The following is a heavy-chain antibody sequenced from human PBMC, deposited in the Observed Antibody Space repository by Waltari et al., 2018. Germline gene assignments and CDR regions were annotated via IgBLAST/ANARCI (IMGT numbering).Heavy chain of an antibody. V-gene: IGHV4-38-2*01. CDR2: IYHSGST. Sequence: QVQLQESGPGLVKPSETLSLTCAVSGYSISSGYYWGWIRQPPGKGLEWIGSIYHSGSTYYNPSLKSRVTISVDTSKNQFSLKLSSVTAADTAVYYCARAHYYGSGSYGNFDYWGQGTLVTVSS. J-gene: IGHJ4*02. CDR3: ARAHYYGSGSYGNFDY. CDR1: GYSISSGYY. D-gene: IGHD3-10*01.